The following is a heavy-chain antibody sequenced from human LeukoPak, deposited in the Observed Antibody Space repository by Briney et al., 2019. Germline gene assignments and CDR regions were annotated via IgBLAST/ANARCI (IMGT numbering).Heavy chain of an antibody. CDR2: ISSSSSYI. V-gene: IGHV3-21*01. Sequence: GGSLRLSCAASGFTVSSNYMSWVRQAPGKGLEWVSSISSSSSYIYYADSVKGRFTISRDNAKNSLYLQMNSLRAEDTAVYYCAREYGDFDYWGQGTLVTVSS. CDR3: AREYGDFDY. CDR1: GFTVSSNY. J-gene: IGHJ4*02. D-gene: IGHD4-17*01.